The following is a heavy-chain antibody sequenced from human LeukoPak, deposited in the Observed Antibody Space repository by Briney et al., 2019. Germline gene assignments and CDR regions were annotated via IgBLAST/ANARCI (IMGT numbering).Heavy chain of an antibody. D-gene: IGHD3-10*01. J-gene: IGHJ1*01. CDR3: AKIAASGGSGSYKYFQH. V-gene: IGHV3-30*18. Sequence: GGSLRLSCVASGFSFGSHAMHWVRQTPGKGLEWLVVTSYDGTRQYYADSVKGRFTISRDNSKNTLYLQMNSLRAEDTAVYYCAKIAASGGSGSYKYFQHWGQGTLVTVSS. CDR1: GFSFGSHA. CDR2: TSYDGTRQ.